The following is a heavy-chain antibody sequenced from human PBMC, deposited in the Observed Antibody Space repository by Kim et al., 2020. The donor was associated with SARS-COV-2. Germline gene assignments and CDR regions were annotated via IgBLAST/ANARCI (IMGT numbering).Heavy chain of an antibody. CDR2: FSYSGST. CDR1: GASISSSSYY. CDR3: SSHHYSYYFDY. V-gene: IGHV4-39*01. J-gene: IGHJ4*02. Sequence: SETLSLTCTVSGASISSSSYYWGWIRQPPGKGLEWIGSFSYSGSTYANPSLKSRVTIYVDTSKNQFSLKLTSLTATDTALYFCSSHHYSYYFDYWGRGTL. D-gene: IGHD2-21*01.